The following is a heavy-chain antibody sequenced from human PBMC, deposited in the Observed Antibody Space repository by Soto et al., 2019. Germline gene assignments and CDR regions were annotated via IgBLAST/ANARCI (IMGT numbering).Heavy chain of an antibody. V-gene: IGHV2-5*02. D-gene: IGHD3-16*01. Sequence: QITLKESGHSLVKPTETLTLTCTFSGFSLSSSGVGVAWIRQPPGKPLEWLALIYWDDDKYTSPSLKSRLTITKDTSKNQVVLLMTNMDPVDTATYFCVHLLTGGRFDSWGQGTLVTVSS. J-gene: IGHJ4*02. CDR1: GFSLSSSGVG. CDR3: VHLLTGGRFDS. CDR2: IYWDDDK.